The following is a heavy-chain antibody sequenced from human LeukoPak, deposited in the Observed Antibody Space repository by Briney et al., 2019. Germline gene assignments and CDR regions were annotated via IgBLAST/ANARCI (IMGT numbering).Heavy chain of an antibody. CDR3: AKQVALAGHFDY. CDR2: IYPGDSDT. Sequence: GESLKISCETSGYNFTIYWIGWVRQMPGKGLEWMGIIYPGDSDTRYSPSFQGQVTISADKSISTAYLQWSSLKASDTAMYYCAKQVALAGHFDYWGQGTLVTVSS. J-gene: IGHJ4*02. V-gene: IGHV5-51*01. CDR1: GYNFTIYW. D-gene: IGHD6-19*01.